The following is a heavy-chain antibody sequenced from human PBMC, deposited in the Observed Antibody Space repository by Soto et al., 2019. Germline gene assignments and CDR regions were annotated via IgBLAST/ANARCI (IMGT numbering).Heavy chain of an antibody. D-gene: IGHD2-21*02. CDR2: VSYGGST. Sequence: SETLSLTCTVSGGSISSDDYYWSWIRQPPGKGLEWIGYVSYGGSTYYNPSLKSRVIISVDTSKNQFSLKLSSVTAADTAVYYCARDDFNVWGQGTTVTVPS. CDR1: GGSISSDDYY. V-gene: IGHV4-30-4*01. CDR3: ARDDFNV. J-gene: IGHJ6*02.